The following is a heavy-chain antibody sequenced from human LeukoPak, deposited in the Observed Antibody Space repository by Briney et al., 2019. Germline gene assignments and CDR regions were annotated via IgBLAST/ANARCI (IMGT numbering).Heavy chain of an antibody. J-gene: IGHJ4*02. D-gene: IGHD3-22*01. CDR3: AKDDWYYDSSGYYAFDY. V-gene: IGHV3-23*01. Sequence: PGGSLRLPCAASGFTFSSYAMSWVRQAPGKGLEWVSATSGSGSSRYYADSVKGRFTISRDNSKNMLYLQMNSLRAEDTAVYYCAKDDWYYDSSGYYAFDYWGQGTLVTVSS. CDR1: GFTFSSYA. CDR2: TSGSGSSR.